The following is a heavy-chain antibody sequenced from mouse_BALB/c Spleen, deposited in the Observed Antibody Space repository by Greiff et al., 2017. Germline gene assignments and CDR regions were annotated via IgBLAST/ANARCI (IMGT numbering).Heavy chain of an antibody. CDR1: GYTFTDYA. D-gene: IGHD2-4*01. CDR3: ARGSMITTGNYFDY. CDR2: ISTYYGDA. J-gene: IGHJ2*01. V-gene: IGHV1S137*01. Sequence: VQLQESGAELVRPGVSVKISCKGSGYTFTDYAMHWVKQSHAKSLEWIGVISTYYGDASYNQKFKGKATMTVDKSSSTAYMELARLTSEDSAIYYCARGSMITTGNYFDYWGQGTTLTVSS.